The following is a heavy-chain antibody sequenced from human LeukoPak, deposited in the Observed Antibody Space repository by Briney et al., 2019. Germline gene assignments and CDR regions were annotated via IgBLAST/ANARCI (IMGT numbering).Heavy chain of an antibody. V-gene: IGHV3-21*01. D-gene: IGHD6-19*01. CDR1: GFTFSTYD. Sequence: PGGPLRLSCAASGFTFSTYDMIWVRQAPGKGLEWVSSISSTSSHIYYADSMKGRFTISRDNAKNSLYLQMNSLRAQDTAVYYCARGEQWLTSDAIDIWGQGTMVTVSS. J-gene: IGHJ3*02. CDR2: ISSTSSHI. CDR3: ARGEQWLTSDAIDI.